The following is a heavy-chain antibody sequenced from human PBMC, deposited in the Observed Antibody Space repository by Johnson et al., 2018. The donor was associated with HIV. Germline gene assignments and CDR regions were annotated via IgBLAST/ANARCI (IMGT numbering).Heavy chain of an antibody. J-gene: IGHJ3*02. V-gene: IGHV3-66*02. Sequence: VQLVESGGGLVQPGGSLRLSCAASGFTVSSNYMSWVRQAPGKGLEWVSVIYSGGTTYYADSVKGRFTISRDNSKNTLYLQMNSLRAEDTAVYYCAKDLGDYGGNYAFDIWGQGTMVTVSS. D-gene: IGHD4-23*01. CDR3: AKDLGDYGGNYAFDI. CDR1: GFTVSSNY. CDR2: IYSGGTT.